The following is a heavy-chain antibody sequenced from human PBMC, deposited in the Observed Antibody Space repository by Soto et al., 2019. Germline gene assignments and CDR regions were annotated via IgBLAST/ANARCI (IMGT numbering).Heavy chain of an antibody. D-gene: IGHD7-27*01. Sequence: QVQLVESGGGVVQPGRSLRLSCAASGFTVSCYGMHWVRQAPGKGLEWVAVIWYDGSNKYYADSVKGRFTISRDNSKNTLYLQMNSLRAEVTAVYYCAVSGDYYYGMDVWGQGTTVTVSS. CDR2: IWYDGSNK. CDR1: GFTVSCYG. V-gene: IGHV3-33*01. CDR3: AVSGDYYYGMDV. J-gene: IGHJ6*02.